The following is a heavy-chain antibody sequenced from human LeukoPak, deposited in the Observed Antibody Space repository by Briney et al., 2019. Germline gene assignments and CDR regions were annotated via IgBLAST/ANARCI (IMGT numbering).Heavy chain of an antibody. D-gene: IGHD1-26*01. CDR2: IYYSGST. J-gene: IGHJ4*01. Sequence: SETLSLTCTVSGGSISSYYWSWIRQPPGKGLEWIGYIYYSGSTNYNPSLKSRVTISVDTSKNQFSLKLSSVTAADTAVYYCARAVSGSYGDYWGQEPWSPSPQ. CDR1: GGSISSYY. V-gene: IGHV4-59*01. CDR3: ARAVSGSYGDY.